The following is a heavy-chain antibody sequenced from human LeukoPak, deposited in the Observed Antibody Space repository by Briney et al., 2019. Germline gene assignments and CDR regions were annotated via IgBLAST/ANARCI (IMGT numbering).Heavy chain of an antibody. D-gene: IGHD1-26*01. J-gene: IGHJ4*02. V-gene: IGHV4-4*02. CDR2: IYHSEST. CDR1: GGSISSSNW. CDR3: ARSGGSYYAAPFDY. Sequence: SETLSLTCAVSGGSISSSNWWSWVRQPPGKGLEWIGEIYHSESTNYNPSLKSRVTISVDKSKNQVSLKLSSVTAADTAIYYCARSGGSYYAAPFDYWGQGTLVTVSS.